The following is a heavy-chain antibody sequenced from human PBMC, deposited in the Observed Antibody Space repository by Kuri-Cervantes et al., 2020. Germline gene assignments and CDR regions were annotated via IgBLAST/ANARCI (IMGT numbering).Heavy chain of an antibody. D-gene: IGHD6-13*01. J-gene: IGHJ5*02. Sequence: GSLRLSCTVSGGSISSYYWSWIRQPPGKGLEWIGSIYHSGSTYYNPSLKSRVTISVDTSKNQFSLKLSSVTAADTAVYYCARVGSSSHRDLNWFDPWGQGTLVTVSS. CDR2: IYHSGST. CDR3: ARVGSSSHRDLNWFDP. V-gene: IGHV4-59*05. CDR1: GGSISSYY.